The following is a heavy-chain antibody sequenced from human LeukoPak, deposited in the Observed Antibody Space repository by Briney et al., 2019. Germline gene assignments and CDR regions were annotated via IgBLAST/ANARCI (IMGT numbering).Heavy chain of an antibody. CDR2: ISSSGSTI. D-gene: IGHD3-10*01. J-gene: IGHJ3*02. V-gene: IGHV3-48*04. CDR3: ARGRYYYGSGHAFDI. CDR1: GFTFSSYG. Sequence: GGTLRLSCAASGFTFSSYGMSWVRQAPGKGLEWVSYISSSGSTIYYADSVKGRFTISRDNAKNSLYLQMNSLRAEDTAVYYCARGRYYYGSGHAFDIWGQGTMVTVSS.